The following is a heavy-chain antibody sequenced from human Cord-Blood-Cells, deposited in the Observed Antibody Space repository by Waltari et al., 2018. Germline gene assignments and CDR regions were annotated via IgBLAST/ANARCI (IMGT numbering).Heavy chain of an antibody. CDR3: VHLSGSGSYYNYFDY. J-gene: IGHJ4*02. D-gene: IGHD3-10*01. CDR2: FDPEDGET. Sequence: QVQLVQSGAEVKKPGASAKVSCKVSGYTLTAFSMHWVRPDPGKGLEWMGGFDPEDGETIYAQKFQGRVTMTEDTSTDTAYMELSSLRSEDTAVYYCVHLSGSGSYYNYFDYWGQGTLVTVSS. V-gene: IGHV1-24*01. CDR1: GYTLTAFS.